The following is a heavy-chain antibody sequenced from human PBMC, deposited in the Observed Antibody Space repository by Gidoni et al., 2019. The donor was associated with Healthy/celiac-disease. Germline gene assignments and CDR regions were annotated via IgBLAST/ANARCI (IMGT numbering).Heavy chain of an antibody. Sequence: QVQLVASGGGVVQPGRSLRLSCAASGFNFSSYAMHWVRQAPGKGLEWVAVISYDGSNKYYADSVKGRFTISRDNSKNTLYLQMNSLRAEDTAVYYCARDFGVAEVITSACDIWGQGTMVTVSS. D-gene: IGHD3-22*01. CDR2: ISYDGSNK. CDR3: ARDFGVAEVITSACDI. CDR1: GFNFSSYA. V-gene: IGHV3-30-3*01. J-gene: IGHJ3*02.